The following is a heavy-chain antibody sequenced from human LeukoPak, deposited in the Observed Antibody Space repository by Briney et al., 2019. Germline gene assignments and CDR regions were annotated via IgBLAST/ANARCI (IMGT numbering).Heavy chain of an antibody. CDR2: IAYDGSRA. Sequence: PGRSLRLSCAGSGFTFGGYGMHWFRQTPGKGLEWVAVIAYDGSRAFYADSVKGGFTISRDNSKNTMSVQMDDLRAEDTAVYYCTRYNNDHFDYWSQGTLVTVS. D-gene: IGHD1-14*01. J-gene: IGHJ4*02. V-gene: IGHV3-33*01. CDR3: TRYNNDHFDY. CDR1: GFTFGGYG.